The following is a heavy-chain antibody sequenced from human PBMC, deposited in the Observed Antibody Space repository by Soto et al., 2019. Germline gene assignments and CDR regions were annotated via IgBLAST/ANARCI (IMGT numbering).Heavy chain of an antibody. CDR3: ARDDCSSPSCYVY. V-gene: IGHV3-33*01. D-gene: IGHD2-2*01. J-gene: IGHJ4*02. CDR2: IQSDGSKE. Sequence: ESGGGVVQPGGSLRLSCAASGFFFGNFGMHWVRRAPGKGLEWVAAIQSDGSKEYYADSVKGRFTISRDNSKNTLDLQMDSLRAEDTGVYFCARDDCSSPSCYVYWGQGTPVTVSS. CDR1: GFFFGNFG.